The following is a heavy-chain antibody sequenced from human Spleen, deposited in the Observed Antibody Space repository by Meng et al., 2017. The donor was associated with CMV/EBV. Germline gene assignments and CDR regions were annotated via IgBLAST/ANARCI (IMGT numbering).Heavy chain of an antibody. CDR2: IRFDESNK. V-gene: IGHV3-30*02. CDR3: AKGDSYDFWSDHHDEFDI. CDR1: GFTFSNYD. J-gene: IGHJ3*02. D-gene: IGHD3-3*01. Sequence: LSLTCAASGFTFSNYDMHWVRQAPGKGLEWVSFIRFDESNKYYADSVTGRFTISRDNSKNTLYLQMHSLRAEDTAAYYCAKGDSYDFWSDHHDEFDIWGQGTMVTVSS.